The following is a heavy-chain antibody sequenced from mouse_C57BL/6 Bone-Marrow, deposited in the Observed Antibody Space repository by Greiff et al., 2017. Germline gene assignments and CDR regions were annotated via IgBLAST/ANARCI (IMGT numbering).Heavy chain of an antibody. CDR2: IDPESGTT. V-gene: IGHV14-4*01. Sequence: VQLQQSGAELVRPGASVKLSCTASGFNIKDDYMHWVKQRPEQGLEWIGLIDPESGTTDYASKFQGKATITADKSSNTAYLQLSSLTSEDSAVYYCTTCGYYGYFDVWGTGTTVTVSS. CDR1: GFNIKDDY. CDR3: TTCGYYGYFDV. D-gene: IGHD2-2*01. J-gene: IGHJ1*03.